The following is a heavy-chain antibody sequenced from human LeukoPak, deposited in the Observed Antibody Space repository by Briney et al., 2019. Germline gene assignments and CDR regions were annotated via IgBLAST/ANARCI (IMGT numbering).Heavy chain of an antibody. V-gene: IGHV1-2*02. CDR3: ASNVYHCSGGSCFNWFDP. CDR1: GYTFTGYY. Sequence: GASVKVSCKTSGYTFTGYYMHWVRQAPGQGLEWMGWINPNSGGTNYAQKFQGRVTMTRDTSISTAYMELSRLRSDDTAVYYCASNVYHCSGGSCFNWFDPWGQGTLVTVSS. CDR2: INPNSGGT. D-gene: IGHD2-15*01. J-gene: IGHJ5*02.